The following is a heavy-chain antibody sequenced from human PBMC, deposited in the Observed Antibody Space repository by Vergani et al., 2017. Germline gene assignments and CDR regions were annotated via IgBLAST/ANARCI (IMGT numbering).Heavy chain of an antibody. CDR3: AREXYCTNGVCFTLFDV. D-gene: IGHD2-8*01. V-gene: IGHV4-34*01. J-gene: IGHJ4*02. Sequence: AQLQQWGAGLLKPSETLALTCAIYGGSFNDYWWTWSRQPPGKGLEWVGEIRHDGITHYSPSLKSRVTISIDTSTHQFSLNLRSVTAAETAVYYCAREXYCTNGVCFTLFDVWGQGALVTVSS. CDR1: GGSFNDYW. CDR2: IRHDGIT.